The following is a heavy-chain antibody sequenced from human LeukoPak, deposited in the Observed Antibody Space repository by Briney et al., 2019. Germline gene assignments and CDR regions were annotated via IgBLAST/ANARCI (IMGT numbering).Heavy chain of an antibody. Sequence: PSETLSLTCTVSGNSISSGYYWGWIRQPPGKGLKWIGSISHSGNTYYNPSLKSRVTISVDTSKNQFSLKLSSVTAADTAVYYCARVIGGGSWLSVRWFDPWGQGTLVTVSS. CDR1: GNSISSGYY. CDR2: ISHSGNT. D-gene: IGHD2-15*01. J-gene: IGHJ5*02. V-gene: IGHV4-38-2*02. CDR3: ARVIGGGSWLSVRWFDP.